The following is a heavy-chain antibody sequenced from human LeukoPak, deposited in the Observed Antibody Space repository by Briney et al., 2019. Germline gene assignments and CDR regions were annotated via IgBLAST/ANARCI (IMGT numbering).Heavy chain of an antibody. CDR1: GYTFTNYA. CDR2: INTNTGNP. Sequence: AASVKVSCKASGYTFTNYAMNWVRQAPGQGLEWMGWINTNTGNPTYAQGFTGRFVFSLDTSVSTAYLQISSLKTEDTAVYYCARRSMVQHLDVWGKGTTVTVSS. V-gene: IGHV7-4-1*02. J-gene: IGHJ6*04. CDR3: ARRSMVQHLDV. D-gene: IGHD3-10*01.